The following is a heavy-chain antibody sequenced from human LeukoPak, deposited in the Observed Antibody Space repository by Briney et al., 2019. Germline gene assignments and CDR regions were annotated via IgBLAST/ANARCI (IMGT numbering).Heavy chain of an antibody. D-gene: IGHD3-22*01. J-gene: IGHJ4*02. CDR3: AKEEYYYDSSSGFDY. V-gene: IGHV3-30*02. Sequence: PGGSLRLSCAASGFTFSSYGMHWVRQAPGKGLEWVAFIRYDGSNKYYADSVRGRFTISRDNSKNTLYLQMNSLRAEDTAVYYCAKEEYYYDSSSGFDYWGQGTLATVSS. CDR2: IRYDGSNK. CDR1: GFTFSSYG.